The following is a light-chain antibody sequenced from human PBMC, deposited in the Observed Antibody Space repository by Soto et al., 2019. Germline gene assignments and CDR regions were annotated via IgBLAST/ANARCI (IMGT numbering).Light chain of an antibody. J-gene: IGKJ1*01. CDR1: QSISSW. Sequence: DIQMTQSPSTLSASVGDRVTITCRASQSISSWLAWYQQKPGKAPKLLIYDASSLESGVPSRFSGSGSGTEFTLTISSLQPDDFATYYCQQDNSYLTGTCVQGTKGEIK. V-gene: IGKV1-5*01. CDR2: DAS. CDR3: QQDNSYLTGT.